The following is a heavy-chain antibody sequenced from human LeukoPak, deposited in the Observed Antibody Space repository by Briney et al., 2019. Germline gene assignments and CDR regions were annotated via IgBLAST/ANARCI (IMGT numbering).Heavy chain of an antibody. CDR1: GFTFSSYA. J-gene: IGHJ3*02. D-gene: IGHD1-20*01. CDR2: ISGSGGST. V-gene: IGHV3-23*01. Sequence: GGSLTLSCAASGFTFSSYAMSWVRQAPGKGLEWVSAISGSGGSTYYADSVKGRFTISRDNSKNTLYLQMNSLRAEDTAVYYCAKGQYNWKAFDIWGQGTMVTVSS. CDR3: AKGQYNWKAFDI.